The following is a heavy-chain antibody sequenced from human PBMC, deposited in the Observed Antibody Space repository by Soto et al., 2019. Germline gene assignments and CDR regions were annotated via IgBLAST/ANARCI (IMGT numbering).Heavy chain of an antibody. V-gene: IGHV1-46*01. Sequence: QVQLVQSGAEVKKPGASVNVSCKIKTSGHTFPSYNVHWVRQAPGQGLEWMGIINPSGDSTTYAQKFQGRVSMTRDSSTTTVYMELSSLRSEDAAVYYCARDAWGPVYWGQGTLVTVSS. J-gene: IGHJ4*02. CDR1: GHTFPSYN. CDR2: INPSGDST. CDR3: ARDAWGPVY. D-gene: IGHD7-27*01.